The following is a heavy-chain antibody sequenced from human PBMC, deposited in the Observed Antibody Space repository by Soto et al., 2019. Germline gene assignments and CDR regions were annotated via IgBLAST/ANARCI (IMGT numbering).Heavy chain of an antibody. J-gene: IGHJ3*02. D-gene: IGHD5-12*01. CDR1: GYTFTSYG. V-gene: IGHV1-18*01. CDR2: ISAYNGNT. CDR3: ARKEATLDAFDI. Sequence: GASVKVSCKASGYTFTSYGISWVQQAPGRGLEWMGWISAYNGNTNYAQKLQGRVTMTTDTSTSTAYMELRSLRSDDTAVYYCARKEATLDAFDIWGQGTMVTVSS.